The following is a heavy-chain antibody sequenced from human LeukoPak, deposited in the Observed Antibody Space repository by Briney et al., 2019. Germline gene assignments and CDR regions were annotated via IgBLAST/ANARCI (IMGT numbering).Heavy chain of an antibody. CDR2: IIPIFGTA. D-gene: IGHD1-14*01. CDR1: GGTFSSYA. Sequence: ASVKVSCKASGGTFSSYAISWVRQAPGQGLEWMGGIIPIFGTANYAQKFQGRVTITADESTSTAYMELSSLRSEDTAVYYCASASPLGVQPRRDAFDIWGQGTMVTVSS. J-gene: IGHJ3*02. CDR3: ASASPLGVQPRRDAFDI. V-gene: IGHV1-69*13.